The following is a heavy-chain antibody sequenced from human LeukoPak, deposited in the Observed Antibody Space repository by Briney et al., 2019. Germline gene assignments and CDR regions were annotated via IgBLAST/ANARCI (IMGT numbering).Heavy chain of an antibody. CDR1: GGTFSSYA. D-gene: IGHD6-13*01. Sequence: ASVKVSCKASGGTFSSYAISWVRQAPGQGLEWMGRIIPILGIANYAQKFQGRVTITADKSTSTAYMELSSLRSEDTAVYYCARDPGQYSSSWYGYWGQGTLVTVSS. J-gene: IGHJ4*02. CDR3: ARDPGQYSSSWYGY. V-gene: IGHV1-69*04. CDR2: IIPILGIA.